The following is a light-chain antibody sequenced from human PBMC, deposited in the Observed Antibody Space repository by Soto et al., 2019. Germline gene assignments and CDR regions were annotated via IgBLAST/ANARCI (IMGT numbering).Light chain of an antibody. Sequence: EIVWTQSPGTLSLSPGERATLSCRASQSLSSSYLAWYQQKPGQAPRLLIYDSFNRATGIPDRFSGSGSGTDFTLTISRLEPEDSAVYYCQQYGSLITFGQGTRLEIK. J-gene: IGKJ5*01. CDR3: QQYGSLIT. CDR1: QSLSSSY. V-gene: IGKV3-20*01. CDR2: DSF.